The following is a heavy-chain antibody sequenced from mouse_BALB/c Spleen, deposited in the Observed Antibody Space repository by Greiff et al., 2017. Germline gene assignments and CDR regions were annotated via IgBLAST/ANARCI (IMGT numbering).Heavy chain of an antibody. CDR1: GYTFTSYW. V-gene: IGHV1S127*01. Sequence: QVQLKESGAELVKPGASVKMSCKASGYTFTSYWMHWVKQRPGQGLEWIGVIDPSDSYTSYNQKFKGKATLTVDTSSSTAYMQLSSLTSEDSAVYYCTRGGGNYEGFAYWGQGTLVTVSA. CDR2: IDPSDSYT. J-gene: IGHJ3*01. CDR3: TRGGGNYEGFAY. D-gene: IGHD2-1*01.